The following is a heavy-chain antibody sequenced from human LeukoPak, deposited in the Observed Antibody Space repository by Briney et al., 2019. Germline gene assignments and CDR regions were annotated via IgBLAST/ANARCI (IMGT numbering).Heavy chain of an antibody. CDR2: ISSSSSYI. Sequence: PGGSPRLSCAASGFTFSSHSMNWVRQAPGKGLEWVSSISSSSSYIYYAESVKGRFTISRDSAKNSLYLQMNSLRAEDTAVYYCARRITMVRGVDYWGQGTLVAVSS. CDR1: GFTFSSHS. CDR3: ARRITMVRGVDY. D-gene: IGHD3-10*01. J-gene: IGHJ4*02. V-gene: IGHV3-21*01.